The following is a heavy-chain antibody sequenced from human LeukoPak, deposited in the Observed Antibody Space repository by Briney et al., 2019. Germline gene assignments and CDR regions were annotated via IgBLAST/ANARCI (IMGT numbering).Heavy chain of an antibody. Sequence: SETLSLTCAVYGGSFSGYYWSWIRQPPGEGREWIGEINHSGSTNYNPFLKSRVNISVDTAKNQSTLKLSSVTPADTAVYYCARGGGIFTGYYNNWFDPWGQGTLVTVSS. CDR3: ARGGGIFTGYYNNWFDP. J-gene: IGHJ5*02. D-gene: IGHD3-9*01. V-gene: IGHV4-34*01. CDR2: INHSGST. CDR1: GGSFSGYY.